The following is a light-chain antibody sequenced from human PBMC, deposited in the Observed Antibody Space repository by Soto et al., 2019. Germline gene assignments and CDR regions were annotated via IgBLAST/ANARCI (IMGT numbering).Light chain of an antibody. V-gene: IGKV1-5*01. CDR1: QSIRSW. J-gene: IGKJ1*01. CDR3: QQYYTFWT. CDR2: DVS. Sequence: IQMTQSPSTLSASVGDRVAITCRASQSIRSWLAWYQQKPGKAPKLLIYDVSNLEGGVPSRFSGSGSGTEFTLAISSLQPDDVATYYCQQYYTFWTFGQGTKVDIK.